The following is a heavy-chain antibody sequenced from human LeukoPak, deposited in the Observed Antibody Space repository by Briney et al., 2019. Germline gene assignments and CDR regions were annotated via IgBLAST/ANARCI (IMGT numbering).Heavy chain of an antibody. CDR3: TRAAYCSGGSCYYFDY. D-gene: IGHD2-15*01. CDR1: GFTLADYA. J-gene: IGHJ4*02. CDR2: IRSKPYGGTT. Sequence: GGSLRLSCTASGFTLADYATSWFRQAPGKGLEWVGFIRSKPYGGTTEYAASVKGRFTFSREDSKSIAYLQMNSLKTEDTAVYYCTRAAYCSGGSCYYFDYWGQGTLVTASS. V-gene: IGHV3-49*03.